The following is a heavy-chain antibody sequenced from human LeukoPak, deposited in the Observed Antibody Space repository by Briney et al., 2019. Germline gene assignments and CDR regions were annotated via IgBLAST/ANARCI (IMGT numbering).Heavy chain of an antibody. CDR1: GFTFDDYG. CDR2: INWNGGST. CDR3: ASVPPLAGSGWYVLDY. V-gene: IGHV3-20*04. D-gene: IGHD6-19*01. J-gene: IGHJ4*02. Sequence: GASLRLSCAASGFTFDDYGMSWVRQAPGKGLEWVSGINWNGGSTGYADSVKGRFTISRDNAKNSLYLQMNSLRAEDTALYYCASVPPLAGSGWYVLDYWGQGTLVTVSS.